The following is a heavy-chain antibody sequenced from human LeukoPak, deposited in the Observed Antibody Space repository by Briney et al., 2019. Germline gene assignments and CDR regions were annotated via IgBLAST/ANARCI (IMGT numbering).Heavy chain of an antibody. Sequence: HPGGSLRLSCAASGFTFSSYEMNWVRQAPGKGLEWVSYISSSGSTIYYADSVKGRFTISRDNSKNTLYLQMNSLRAEDTAVYYCARGRPYWYFDLWGRGTLVTVSS. CDR1: GFTFSSYE. CDR2: ISSSGSTI. J-gene: IGHJ2*01. CDR3: ARGRPYWYFDL. V-gene: IGHV3-48*03.